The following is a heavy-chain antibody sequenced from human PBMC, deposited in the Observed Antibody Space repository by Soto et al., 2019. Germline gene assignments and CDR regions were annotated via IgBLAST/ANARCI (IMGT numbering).Heavy chain of an antibody. V-gene: IGHV1-69*13. D-gene: IGHD3-22*01. J-gene: IGHJ4*02. Sequence: SVKVSCKAYGGTVSSYAISEVRQAPGQGLEWMGGIIPIFGTANYAQKFQGRVTITADESTSTAYMELSSLRSEDTAVYYCARDRGYSYGATYYYDSSGYTLPYYFDYWGQGTLVTVSS. CDR2: IIPIFGTA. CDR1: GGTVSSYA. CDR3: ARDRGYSYGATYYYDSSGYTLPYYFDY.